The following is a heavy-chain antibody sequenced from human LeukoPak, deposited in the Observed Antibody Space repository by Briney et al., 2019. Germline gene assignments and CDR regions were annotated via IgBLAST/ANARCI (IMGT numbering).Heavy chain of an antibody. D-gene: IGHD4-23*01. V-gene: IGHV3-53*01. J-gene: IGHJ4*02. CDR3: ARAVAPYYFDY. Sequence: GGSLRLSCAASGFTFSSYAMSWVRQAPGKGLEWVSVIYSGGSTYYADSVKGRFTISRDNSKNTLYLQMNSLRAEDTAVYYCARAVAPYYFDYWGQGTLVTVSS. CDR2: IYSGGST. CDR1: GFTFSSYA.